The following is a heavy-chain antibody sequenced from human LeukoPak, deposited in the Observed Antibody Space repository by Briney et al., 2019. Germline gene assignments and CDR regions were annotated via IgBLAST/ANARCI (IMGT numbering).Heavy chain of an antibody. Sequence: GGSLRLSXAGSGFTFSSYWMSWVRQPPGKGLEWLANIKQHGSEKYYVDSVKGRFTISRDDAKNSLYLQMNSLRAEDTAVYYCARLWPFDYWGQGTLVTVSS. J-gene: IGHJ4*02. CDR2: IKQHGSEK. CDR3: ARLWPFDY. V-gene: IGHV3-7*01. CDR1: GFTFSSYW. D-gene: IGHD3-10*01.